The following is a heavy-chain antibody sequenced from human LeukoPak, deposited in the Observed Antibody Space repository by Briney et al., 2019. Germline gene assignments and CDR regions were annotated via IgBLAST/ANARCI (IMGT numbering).Heavy chain of an antibody. CDR2: IYYSGST. V-gene: IGHV4-39*01. J-gene: IGHJ6*02. Sequence: SETLSLTCTVSGGSISSSSYYWGWIRQPPGKGLEWIGSIYYSGSTYYNPSLKSRVTISVDTSKSQFSLKLSSVTAADTAVYYCASGNVAAIHYYYGMDVWGQGTTVTVSS. CDR3: ASGNVAAIHYYYGMDV. D-gene: IGHD2-15*01. CDR1: GGSISSSSYY.